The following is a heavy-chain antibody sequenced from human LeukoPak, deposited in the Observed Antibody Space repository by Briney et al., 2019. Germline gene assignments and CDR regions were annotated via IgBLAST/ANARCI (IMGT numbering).Heavy chain of an antibody. V-gene: IGHV1-2*02. Sequence: ASVKVSCKASGYTFTGYYMHWVRQAPGQGLEWMGWINPNSGGTNYAQKFQGRVTMTRDTSISTAYMDLSRLRSDYPAVYYCSRAGYYGSGEEGSWFDPWGQGTLVPVSS. CDR2: INPNSGGT. CDR3: SRAGYYGSGEEGSWFDP. D-gene: IGHD3-10*01. CDR1: GYTFTGYY. J-gene: IGHJ5*02.